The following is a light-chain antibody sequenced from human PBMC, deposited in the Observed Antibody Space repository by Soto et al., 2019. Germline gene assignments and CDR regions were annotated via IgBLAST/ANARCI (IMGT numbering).Light chain of an antibody. V-gene: IGKV3-20*01. CDR1: QSVSSSY. Sequence: EIVLTQSPGTLSLSPGERATLSCRASQSVSSSYLAWYQQKPGQAPRLLIYSASSRATGIPDRFSGSGSGTDFTLTISRLEPEDFAVYYCQQYGSSPARTFGQGTKVEIK. CDR2: SAS. J-gene: IGKJ1*01. CDR3: QQYGSSPART.